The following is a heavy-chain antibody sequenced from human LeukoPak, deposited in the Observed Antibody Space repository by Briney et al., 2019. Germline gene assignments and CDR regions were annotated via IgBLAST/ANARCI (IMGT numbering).Heavy chain of an antibody. CDR3: ARPTSGVRLGMDV. J-gene: IGHJ6*02. D-gene: IGHD3-10*01. CDR1: GFTVSSNY. V-gene: IGHV3-53*01. Sequence: PGGSLRLSCAASGFTVSSNYMSWVRQAPGKGLEWVSVIYGGGSTYYADSVKGRFTISRDNSKNTLYLQMNSLRAEDTAVYYCARPTSGVRLGMDVWGQGTTVTVSS. CDR2: IYGGGST.